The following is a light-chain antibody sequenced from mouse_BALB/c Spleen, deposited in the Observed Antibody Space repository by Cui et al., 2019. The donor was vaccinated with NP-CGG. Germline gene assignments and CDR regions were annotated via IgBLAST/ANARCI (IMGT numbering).Light chain of an antibody. V-gene: IGLV1*01. CDR2: GTN. CDR3: ALWYSNHWV. CDR1: TCAVTTSNY. J-gene: IGLJ1*01. Sequence: QAVVTQESALTTSPGETVTLTCRSSTCAVTTSNYANWVQEKPDHLFTGLIGGTNNRAPGVPARFSGSLIGDKAALTITRAQTDDEAIYFCALWYSNHWVFGGGTKLTVL.